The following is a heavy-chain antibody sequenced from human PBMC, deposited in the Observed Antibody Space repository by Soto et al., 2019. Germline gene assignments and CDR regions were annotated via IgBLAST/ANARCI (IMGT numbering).Heavy chain of an antibody. V-gene: IGHV3-21*01. CDR1: GFTFSSYS. Sequence: GSLRLSCAASGFTFSSYSMNWVRQAPGKGLEWVSSISSSSSYIYYADSVKGRFTISRDNAKNSLYLQMNSLRAEDTAVYYCARDCSGGSCYSLLDYWGQGTLVTVSS. D-gene: IGHD2-15*01. J-gene: IGHJ4*02. CDR2: ISSSSSYI. CDR3: ARDCSGGSCYSLLDY.